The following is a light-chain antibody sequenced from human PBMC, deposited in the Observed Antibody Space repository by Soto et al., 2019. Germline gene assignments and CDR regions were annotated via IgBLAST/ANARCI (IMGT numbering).Light chain of an antibody. CDR1: QSIRSY. J-gene: IGKJ1*01. V-gene: IGKV1-39*01. CDR2: AAS. Sequence: DIQMTQSPSSLSASVGDRVTITCRASQSIRSYLNWYQQKPGKAPKLLIYAASSLQSGVPSRFSGSGSGTDFTLTINSPQPEDVATYYCQQSYTSPRTFGQGTKVDIK. CDR3: QQSYTSPRT.